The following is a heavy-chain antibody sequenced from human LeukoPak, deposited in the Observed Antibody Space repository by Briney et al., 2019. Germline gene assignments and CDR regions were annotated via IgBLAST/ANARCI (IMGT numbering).Heavy chain of an antibody. CDR2: IWYDGSNK. D-gene: IGHD3-3*01. CDR3: ARVTDDFWSGYLNFDY. J-gene: IGHJ4*02. Sequence: PGGSLRLSCAASGFTFSSYGMHWVRQAPGKGLEWVAVIWYDGSNKYYADSVKGRFTISRDNSKNTLYLQMNSLRAEDTAVYYCARVTDDFWSGYLNFDYWGQGTLVTVSS. CDR1: GFTFSSYG. V-gene: IGHV3-33*01.